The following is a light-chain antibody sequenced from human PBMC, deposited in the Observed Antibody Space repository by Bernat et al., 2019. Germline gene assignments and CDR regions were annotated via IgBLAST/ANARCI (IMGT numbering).Light chain of an antibody. CDR2: DAS. Sequence: DIQMTQSPSPLSASIGDRVTITCQASQDIRNSLNWYHQKPGKAPKLLIYDASNLETGVPSRFSGAGSGTDFTFTISSLQPEDLGTYYCQKYDNLPPSIPFGQETRLEIK. J-gene: IGKJ5*01. CDR1: QDIRNS. V-gene: IGKV1-33*01. CDR3: QKYDNLPPSIP.